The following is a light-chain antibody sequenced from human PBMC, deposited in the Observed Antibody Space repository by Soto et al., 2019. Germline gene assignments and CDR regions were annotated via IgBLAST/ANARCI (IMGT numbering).Light chain of an antibody. V-gene: IGKV3-11*01. CDR1: QSVSRY. Sequence: EFVLTQSPGTLSLSPGGRATLSCRASQSVSRYLAWYQQKPGQAPRLLIYDASNRATGIPARFSGSGSGTDFTLTISSLEPEDFAVYYCQQRSNWPPITFGQGTRLEIK. CDR2: DAS. J-gene: IGKJ5*01. CDR3: QQRSNWPPIT.